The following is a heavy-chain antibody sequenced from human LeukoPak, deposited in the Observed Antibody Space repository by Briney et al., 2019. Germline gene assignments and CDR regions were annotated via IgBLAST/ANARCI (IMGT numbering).Heavy chain of an antibody. CDR1: GYTFTSYG. CDR2: ISAYNGNT. J-gene: IGHJ4*02. Sequence: ASVKVSCKVSGYTFTSYGISWVRQAPGQGLEWMGWISAYNGNTNYAQKLQGRVTMTTDTSTSTAYMELRSLRSDDTAVYYCTRLSGDNWNYGGNFDSWGQGTLVTVSS. CDR3: TRLSGDNWNYGGNFDS. V-gene: IGHV1-18*01. D-gene: IGHD1-7*01.